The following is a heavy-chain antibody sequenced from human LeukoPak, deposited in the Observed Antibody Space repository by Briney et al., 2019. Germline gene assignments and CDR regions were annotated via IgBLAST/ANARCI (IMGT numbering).Heavy chain of an antibody. CDR1: GYTFTSYA. CDR3: ARDRGDSSGYYYYYMDV. D-gene: IGHD3-22*01. Sequence: ASVKVSCKASGYTFTSYAMHWVRQAPGQRLEWMGWINAGNGNTKYSQEFQGRVTITRDTSASTAYMELSSLRSEDMAVYYCARDRGDSSGYYYYYMDVWGKGTTVTVSS. CDR2: INAGNGNT. V-gene: IGHV1-3*03. J-gene: IGHJ6*03.